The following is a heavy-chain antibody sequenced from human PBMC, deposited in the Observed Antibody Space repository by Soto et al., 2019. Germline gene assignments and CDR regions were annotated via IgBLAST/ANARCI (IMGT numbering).Heavy chain of an antibody. V-gene: IGHV4-30-4*01. D-gene: IGHD5-18*01. J-gene: IGHJ6*02. CDR2: IYYSGST. Sequence: QVQLQESGPGLVKPSQTLSLTCTVSGGSISSGDYYWSWIRQPPGKGLEWIGYIYYSGSTYYNPFLKSRVTISVDTSKNQFSLKLSSVTAADTAVYYCARYVDTAMATYYYYGMDVWGQGTTVTVSS. CDR1: GGSISSGDYY. CDR3: ARYVDTAMATYYYYGMDV.